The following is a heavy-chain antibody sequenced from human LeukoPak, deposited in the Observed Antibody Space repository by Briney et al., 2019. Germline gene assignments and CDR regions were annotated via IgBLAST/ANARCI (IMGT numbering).Heavy chain of an antibody. CDR1: GGSFSGYY. CDR3: ARAQSDLTAYDFWSGRVDSCFFDY. D-gene: IGHD3-3*01. V-gene: IGHV4-34*01. Sequence: SETLSLTCAVYGGSFSGYYWSWIRQPPGKGLEWIGEINHSGSTNYNPSLKSRVTISVDTSKNQFSLKLSSVTAADTAVYYCARAQSDLTAYDFWSGRVDSCFFDYWGQGTLVTVS. J-gene: IGHJ4*02. CDR2: INHSGST.